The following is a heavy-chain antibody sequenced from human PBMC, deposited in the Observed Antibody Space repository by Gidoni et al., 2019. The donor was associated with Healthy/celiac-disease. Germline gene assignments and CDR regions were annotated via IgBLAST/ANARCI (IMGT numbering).Heavy chain of an antibody. Sequence: EVQLVQSGAEVKKPGDSLKISCKGSGYSFTSYWIGWVRQMPGKGLEWMGIIYPGDSDTRYSPSFQGQVTISADKSISTAYLQWSSLKASDTAMYYCARLVSEVTTYNWFDPWGQGTLVTVSS. CDR1: GYSFTSYW. V-gene: IGHV5-51*01. D-gene: IGHD4-17*01. J-gene: IGHJ5*02. CDR3: ARLVSEVTTYNWFDP. CDR2: IYPGDSDT.